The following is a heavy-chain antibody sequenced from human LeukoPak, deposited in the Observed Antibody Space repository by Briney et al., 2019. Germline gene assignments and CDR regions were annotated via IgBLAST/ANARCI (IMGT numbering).Heavy chain of an antibody. V-gene: IGHV3-30-3*01. CDR2: ISYDGSNK. Sequence: PGRSLRLSCAASGFTFSSYAMHWVRQAPGKGLEWVAVISYDGSNKYYADSVKGRFTISRDNSKNTLYLQMNSLGAEDTAVYYCAREWEDIVVVPAAPNYYYYYGMDVWGQGTTVTVSS. D-gene: IGHD2-2*01. CDR3: AREWEDIVVVPAAPNYYYYYGMDV. CDR1: GFTFSSYA. J-gene: IGHJ6*02.